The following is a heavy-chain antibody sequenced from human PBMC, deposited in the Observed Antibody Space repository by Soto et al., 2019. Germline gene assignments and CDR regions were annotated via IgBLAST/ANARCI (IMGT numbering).Heavy chain of an antibody. D-gene: IGHD3-10*01. CDR3: ARAVFLGSGSCSN. CDR1: GFSFSSHW. J-gene: IGHJ4*02. CDR2: IRDDGADS. V-gene: IGHV3-74*01. Sequence: EVQLVESGGGLVQPGGSLRLSCAASGFSFSSHWMHWVRQAPGKGLVWVSRIRDDGADSGYADSVRGRFTISRDNAKSRLYLQMDSLRAEDTAVYYCARAVFLGSGSCSNWGQGNLVSVSS.